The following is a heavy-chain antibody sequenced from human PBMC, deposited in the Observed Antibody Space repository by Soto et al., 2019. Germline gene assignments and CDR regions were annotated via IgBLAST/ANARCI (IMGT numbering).Heavy chain of an antibody. CDR1: GFTSSGSA. Sequence: GGSLRLSCAASGFTSSGSAMHWVRQASGKGLEWVGRIRSKANSYATAYAASVKGRFTISRDDSKNTAYLQMNSLKTEDTAVYYCTRGTGTLEDYYYYGMDVWGQGTTVTVSS. V-gene: IGHV3-73*01. D-gene: IGHD1-26*01. J-gene: IGHJ6*02. CDR3: TRGTGTLEDYYYYGMDV. CDR2: IRSKANSYAT.